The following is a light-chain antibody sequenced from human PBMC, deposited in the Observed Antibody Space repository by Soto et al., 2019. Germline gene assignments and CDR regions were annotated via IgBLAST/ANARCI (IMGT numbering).Light chain of an antibody. CDR2: GAS. J-gene: IGKJ5*01. CDR3: QQYGSSPIT. Sequence: EIVLTQSPDTLSLSPGETATLSCGASQSVSSSHIAWYQQKPGQAPRLLIYGASSRATGIPDRFSGSGSGTDFTLTISRLEPEDFAVYYCQQYGSSPITFGQGTRLEIK. V-gene: IGKV3-20*01. CDR1: QSVSSSH.